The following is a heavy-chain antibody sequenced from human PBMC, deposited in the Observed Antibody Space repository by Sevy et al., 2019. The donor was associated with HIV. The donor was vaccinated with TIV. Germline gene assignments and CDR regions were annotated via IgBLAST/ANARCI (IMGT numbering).Heavy chain of an antibody. J-gene: IGHJ6*02. V-gene: IGHV3-48*02. CDR3: ARDYDFWSGYTALSYYSLSYYYGMDV. CDR2: ISRSGTTT. D-gene: IGHD3-3*01. CDR1: GLNFSKNS. Sequence: GGSLRLSCAASGLNFSKNSFNWVRQAPEKGLEWMSHISRSGTTTYYAESVKGRFTVSRDNAKNSLYLQMSSLRDEDTAVYYCARDYDFWSGYTALSYYSLSYYYGMDVWGQGTTVTVSS.